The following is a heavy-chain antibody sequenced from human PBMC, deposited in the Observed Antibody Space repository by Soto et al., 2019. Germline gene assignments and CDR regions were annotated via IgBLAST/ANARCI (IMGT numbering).Heavy chain of an antibody. CDR3: ARGRERVVAIH. D-gene: IGHD5-12*01. CDR2: VKDGGHT. Sequence: QVQLQQWGAGLLKPSETLSLNCAVTGGSLSGYYWSWIRQPPGKGLEWIGEVKDGGHTNYSPSIRCRITISTDPSNSQNPLSPNYFTAAETGVYYHARGRERVVAIHWDQGIIITVSS. V-gene: IGHV4-34*01. CDR1: GGSLSGYY. J-gene: IGHJ4*02.